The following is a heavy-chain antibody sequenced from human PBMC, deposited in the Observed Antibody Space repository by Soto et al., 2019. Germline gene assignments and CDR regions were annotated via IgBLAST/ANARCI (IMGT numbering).Heavy chain of an antibody. CDR2: IYHSGST. J-gene: IGHJ4*02. CDR3: AKESGTYYY. D-gene: IGHD1-26*01. V-gene: IGHV4-30-2*01. CDR1: GGSISSGGYS. Sequence: PSETLSLTCAVSGGSISSGGYSWSWIRQPPGKGLEWIGYIYHSGSTYYNPSLKSRVTISVDRSKNTLYLQMNSLRADDTAPYYCAKESGTYYYWGQGTLVTVSS.